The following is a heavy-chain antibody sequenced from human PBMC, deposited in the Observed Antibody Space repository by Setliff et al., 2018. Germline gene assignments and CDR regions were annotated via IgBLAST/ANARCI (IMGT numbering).Heavy chain of an antibody. CDR3: VRGPGPSVVVAIPFDH. D-gene: IGHD3-22*01. J-gene: IGHJ4*02. CDR1: GYAFITFG. Sequence: EASVKVSCKTSGYAFITFGMSWVRQAPGQGLEWMGWISPVYGIANYARKFQGRVTMTADTSTTTAYLELTSLRYDDTAVYYCVRGPGPSVVVAIPFDHWGQGSRVTVSS. CDR2: ISPVYGIA. V-gene: IGHV1-18*01.